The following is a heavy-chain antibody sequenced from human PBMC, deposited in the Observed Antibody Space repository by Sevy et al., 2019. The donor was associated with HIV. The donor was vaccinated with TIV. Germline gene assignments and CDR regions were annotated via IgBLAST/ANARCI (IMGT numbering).Heavy chain of an antibody. V-gene: IGHV3-11*01. D-gene: IGHD3-22*01. CDR1: GFTFSDYY. Sequence: GVSLRLSCAASGFTFSDYYMSWIRQAPGKGLEWVSYISSSGSTIYYADSVKGRFTISRDNAKNSLYLQMNSLRAEDTAVYYCARDYDSFPGYYGMDVWGQGTTVTVSS. CDR2: ISSSGSTI. CDR3: ARDYDSFPGYYGMDV. J-gene: IGHJ6*02.